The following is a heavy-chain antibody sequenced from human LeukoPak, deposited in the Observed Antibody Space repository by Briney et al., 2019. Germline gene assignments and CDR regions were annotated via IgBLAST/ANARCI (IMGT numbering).Heavy chain of an antibody. CDR1: GGTFSSYA. V-gene: IGHV1-69*13. CDR3: ARGHYDFWKEGFDP. J-gene: IGHJ5*02. D-gene: IGHD3-3*01. CDR2: IIPIFGTA. Sequence: SVKVSCKASGGTFSSYAISWVRQAPGQGLEWMGGIIPIFGTANYAQKFQGRATITADESTSTAYMELSSLRSEDTAVYYCARGHYDFWKEGFDPWGQGTLVTVSS.